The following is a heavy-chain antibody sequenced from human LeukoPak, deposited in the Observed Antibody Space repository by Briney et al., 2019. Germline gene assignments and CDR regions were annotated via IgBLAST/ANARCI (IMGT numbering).Heavy chain of an antibody. D-gene: IGHD2-2*03. J-gene: IGHJ4*02. CDR2: IIPIFDIA. CDR3: ARAIPAGYCSGSNCYALDS. V-gene: IGHV1-69*13. Sequence: SVKVSCKTSGGSFSTYAYSWVRQAPGQGLEWVGGIIPIFDIANYAQNFQGRLTVTADEATTTVFMELSTLRSDDTAVYYCARAIPAGYCSGSNCYALDSWGQGTLVTVSS. CDR1: GGSFSTYA.